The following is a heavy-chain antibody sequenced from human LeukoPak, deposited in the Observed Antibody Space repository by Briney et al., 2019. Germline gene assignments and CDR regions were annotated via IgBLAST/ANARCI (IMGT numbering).Heavy chain of an antibody. D-gene: IGHD2-2*01. J-gene: IGHJ3*02. V-gene: IGHV3-30*18. CDR2: MSYDGTSE. CDR3: AKPHYQLRRVDAFDI. Sequence: GGSLRLFCEGSGFTASGFGFSSFAMYWVRQAPGKGLEWVAVMSYDGTSEYYADSVKGRFTISRDNSKNTLYLQMNSLRAEDTAVYYCAKPHYQLRRVDAFDIWGQGTMVTVSS. CDR1: GFTASGFGFSSFA.